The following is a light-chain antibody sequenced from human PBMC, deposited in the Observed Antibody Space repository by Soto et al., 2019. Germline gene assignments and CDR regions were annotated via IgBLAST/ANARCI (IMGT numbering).Light chain of an antibody. J-gene: IGKJ1*01. V-gene: IGKV3-15*01. CDR3: QQYNSWPRT. Sequence: ETVMTQSPAALSVSPGESATPSSRSSQSIASDFAWYQQKPGQAPRLLIFGPSTRASTIPARYTRSRSGTEFTLTISRLQSEDFAGYYCQQYNSWPRTFGRGTKVEI. CDR2: GPS. CDR1: QSIASD.